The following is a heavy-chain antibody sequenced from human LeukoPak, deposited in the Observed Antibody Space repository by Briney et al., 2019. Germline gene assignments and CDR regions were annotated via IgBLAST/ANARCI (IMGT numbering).Heavy chain of an antibody. J-gene: IGHJ4*02. V-gene: IGHV4-34*01. CDR3: ARGGGKGDY. D-gene: IGHD4-23*01. CDR2: INHSGST. CDR1: GGSFSGYY. Sequence: TSETLSLTCAVYGGSFSGYYWSWIRQPPGKGLEWIGEINHSGSTNYNPSLKSRVTISVDTSKNQFSLKLSSVTAADTAVYYCARGGGKGDYWGQGTLVTVSS.